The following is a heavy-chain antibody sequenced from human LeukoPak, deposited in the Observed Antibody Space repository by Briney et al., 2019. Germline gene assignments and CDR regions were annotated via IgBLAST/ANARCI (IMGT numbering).Heavy chain of an antibody. Sequence: PSGTLSLTCAVYGGSFSGYYWSWIRQPPGKGLEWIGEINHSGSTNYNPSLKSRVTISVDTSKNQFSLKLSSVTAADTAVYYCASMVRGRSYYYYMDVWGKGTTVTISS. J-gene: IGHJ6*03. CDR3: ASMVRGRSYYYYMDV. D-gene: IGHD3-10*01. CDR2: INHSGST. V-gene: IGHV4-34*01. CDR1: GGSFSGYY.